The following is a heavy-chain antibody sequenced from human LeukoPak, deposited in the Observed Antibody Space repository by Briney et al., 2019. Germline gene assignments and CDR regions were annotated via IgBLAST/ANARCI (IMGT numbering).Heavy chain of an antibody. V-gene: IGHV4-4*07. J-gene: IGHJ4*02. CDR1: GGSISSYY. CDR3: ARAPSFLYSSSWLDY. D-gene: IGHD6-13*01. Sequence: SETLSLTCTVSGGSISSYYWSWIRQPAGKGLEWIGRIYTSGSTNYNPSLKSRVTISVDTSKNQFSLKLSSVTAADTAVYYCARAPSFLYSSSWLDYWGQGTLVTVSS. CDR2: IYTSGST.